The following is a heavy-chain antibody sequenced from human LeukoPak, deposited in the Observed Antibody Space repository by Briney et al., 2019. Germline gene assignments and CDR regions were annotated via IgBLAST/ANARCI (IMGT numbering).Heavy chain of an antibody. CDR1: GESLSGSY. V-gene: IGHV4-34*01. D-gene: IGHD1-20*01. Sequence: SETLSLTCAVHGESLSGSYVTWVRQPPGKGLEWIGEINQSGITNYSPSLNSRLTMSIDTSKNQISLNLTSATTADTAVYFCARGILRYDWTDTDVRAFHYYYYMDVWGPGITVIVSS. J-gene: IGHJ6*03. CDR2: INQSGIT. CDR3: ARGILRYDWTDTDVRAFHYYYYMDV.